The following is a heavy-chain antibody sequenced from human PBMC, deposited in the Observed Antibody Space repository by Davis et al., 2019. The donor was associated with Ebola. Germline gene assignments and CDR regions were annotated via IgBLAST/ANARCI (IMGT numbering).Heavy chain of an antibody. CDR1: RFTFSSYA. CDR3: VMGDYYDSSGFYYYYGMDV. J-gene: IGHJ6*02. V-gene: IGHV3-64D*08. D-gene: IGHD3-22*01. CDR2: ISSNGGST. Sequence: PGGSLRLSCSASRFTFSSYAMHWVRQAPGKGLEYVSAISSNGGSTYYADSVKGRFTISRDNSKNTLYLQMSSLRAEDTAVYYCVMGDYYDSSGFYYYYGMDVWGQGTTVTVSS.